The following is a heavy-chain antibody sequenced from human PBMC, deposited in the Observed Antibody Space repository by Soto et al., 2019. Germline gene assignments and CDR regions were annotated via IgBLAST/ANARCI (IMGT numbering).Heavy chain of an antibody. CDR2: LSGSGGTT. J-gene: IGHJ5*01. D-gene: IGHD6-25*01. CDR1: GFAFSSYA. V-gene: IGHV3-23*01. CDR3: AKFIVGTGGSSGWPWFLDS. Sequence: EVRLLESGGGLVQPGGSLRLSCAASGFAFSSYAMTWVRQAPGKGLEWVSALSGSGGTTYSAQSVRGRFTIARDNSKNTLYLKMNGLSPEDSAIYYCAKFIVGTGGSSGWPWFLDSWGQGTLVTVSS.